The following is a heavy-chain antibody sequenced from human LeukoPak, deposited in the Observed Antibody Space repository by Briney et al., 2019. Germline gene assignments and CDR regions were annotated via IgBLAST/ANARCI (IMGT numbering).Heavy chain of an antibody. J-gene: IGHJ6*03. CDR1: GGSISSHY. Sequence: SETLSPTCTVSGGSISSHYWSWIRQPPGKGLEWIGYIYYSGSTNYNPSLKSRVTISVDTSKNQFSLKLSSVTAADTAVYYCARSRIGKLSYYYMDVWGKGTTVTVSS. D-gene: IGHD2-15*01. CDR3: ARSRIGKLSYYYMDV. CDR2: IYYSGST. V-gene: IGHV4-59*11.